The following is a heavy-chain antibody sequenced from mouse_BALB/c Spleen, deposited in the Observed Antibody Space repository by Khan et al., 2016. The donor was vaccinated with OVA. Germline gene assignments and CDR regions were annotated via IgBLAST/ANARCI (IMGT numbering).Heavy chain of an antibody. CDR3: ERGEAVYYVDY. D-gene: IGHD6-1*01. CDR2: IYPGTDNT. CDR1: GYIFTSYW. Sequence: QVQLKESGAELVRPGASVKLSCKTSGYIFTSYWIHWVKQMSGQGLEWIARIYPGTDNTYYNEKFKDKATLTADKSSSPAYMQLSSLKSEDSAVLFGERGEAVYYVDYWGQGTTLTVSS. V-gene: IGHV1-76*01. J-gene: IGHJ2*01.